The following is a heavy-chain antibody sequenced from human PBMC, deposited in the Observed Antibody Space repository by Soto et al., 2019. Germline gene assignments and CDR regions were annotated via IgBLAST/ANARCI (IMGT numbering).Heavy chain of an antibody. CDR1: GFTFSSYS. V-gene: IGHV3-48*02. Sequence: EVQLVESGGGLVQPGGSLRLSCAASGFTFSSYSMNWVRQAPGKGLEWVSYISSSSSTIYYADSVKGRFTISRDNAKNSLYLQMNSLRDEDTAVYYCAREFTGIPLPRGWFDPWGQGTLVTVSS. CDR3: AREFTGIPLPRGWFDP. CDR2: ISSSSSTI. J-gene: IGHJ5*02.